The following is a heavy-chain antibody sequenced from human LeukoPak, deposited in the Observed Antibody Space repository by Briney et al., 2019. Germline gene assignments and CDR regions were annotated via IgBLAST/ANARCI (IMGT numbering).Heavy chain of an antibody. CDR2: INHSGST. Sequence: SETLSLTCAVYGGSFSGYYWSWIRQPPGKGLEWIGEINHSGSTNYNPSLKSRVTISVDTSKNQFSLKLSSVTAADTAVYDCAREVEPISAMDKRDWYFDLWGRGTLVTVSS. CDR1: GGSFSGYY. D-gene: IGHD5-18*01. J-gene: IGHJ2*01. CDR3: AREVEPISAMDKRDWYFDL. V-gene: IGHV4-34*01.